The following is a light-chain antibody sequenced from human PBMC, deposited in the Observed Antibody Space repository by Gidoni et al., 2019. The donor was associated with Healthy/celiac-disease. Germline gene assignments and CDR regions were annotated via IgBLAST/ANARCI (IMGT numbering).Light chain of an antibody. Sequence: DIQLTQSPSFLSASAGDRVTITCRASQGISSYLAWYQQKPGKAPKLLIYAASTLQSGVPSRFSGSGSGTEFTLTISSLQPEDFATYYCQQLNSYPPTFXGXTKVEIK. CDR2: AAS. CDR1: QGISSY. J-gene: IGKJ4*01. V-gene: IGKV1-9*01. CDR3: QQLNSYPPT.